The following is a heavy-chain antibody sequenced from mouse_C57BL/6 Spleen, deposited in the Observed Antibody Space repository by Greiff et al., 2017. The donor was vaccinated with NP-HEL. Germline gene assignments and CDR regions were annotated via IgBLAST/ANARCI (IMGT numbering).Heavy chain of an antibody. J-gene: IGHJ2*01. CDR3: ARWRWLPDY. CDR1: GYTFTDYN. Sequence: EVQVVESGPELVKPGASVKMSCKASGYTFTDYNMHWVKQSHGKSLEWIGYINPNNGGTSYNQKFKGKATLTVNKSSSNAYMELRSLTSEDSAIYYCARWRWLPDYWGQGTTLTVSS. V-gene: IGHV1-22*01. D-gene: IGHD2-3*01. CDR2: INPNNGGT.